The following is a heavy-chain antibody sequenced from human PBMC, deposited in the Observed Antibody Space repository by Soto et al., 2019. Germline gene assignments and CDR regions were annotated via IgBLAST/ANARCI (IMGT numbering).Heavy chain of an antibody. CDR1: GYTFSNYY. D-gene: IGHD3-22*01. Sequence: QVQLVQSGAEVKQPGASVKVSCKASGYTFSNYYMHWVRQAPGQGLEWMGLINPSGGSTVYAQKCQGRVTMARDTSTSSVFVELSSLRSEDTAVYYFANLDYFDRSGIVYWGQGTLVTVSA. CDR2: INPSGGST. V-gene: IGHV1-46*01. CDR3: ANLDYFDRSGIVY. J-gene: IGHJ4*02.